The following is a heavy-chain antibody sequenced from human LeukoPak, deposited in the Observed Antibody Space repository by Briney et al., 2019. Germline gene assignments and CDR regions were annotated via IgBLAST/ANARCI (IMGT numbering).Heavy chain of an antibody. Sequence: PGGSLRLSCAASGFTFDDYAMHWVRQAPGKGLEWVSGISWNSGSIGYADSVKGRFTISRDNAKNSLYLQMNSLRAKDTALYYCALTPHNWDQGTLVTVSS. CDR1: GFTFDDYA. CDR2: ISWNSGSI. J-gene: IGHJ4*02. CDR3: ALTPHN. D-gene: IGHD4-23*01. V-gene: IGHV3-9*01.